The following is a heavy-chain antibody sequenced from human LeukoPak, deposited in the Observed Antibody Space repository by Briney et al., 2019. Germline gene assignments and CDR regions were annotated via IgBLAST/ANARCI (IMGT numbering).Heavy chain of an antibody. D-gene: IGHD2-21*02. CDR3: ARQGDSNYYYYMDV. CDR2: IYPCDSDT. V-gene: IGHV5-51*01. CDR1: ACSFTSNW. J-gene: IGHJ6*03. Sequence: GESLKISCKASACSFTSNWIGSGRQMPGKDLEWLRIIYPCDSDTRYSPSFQGQVTISADKSINTAYLQWSSLKASDTAMYYCARQGDSNYYYYMDVWGKGTTVTVSS.